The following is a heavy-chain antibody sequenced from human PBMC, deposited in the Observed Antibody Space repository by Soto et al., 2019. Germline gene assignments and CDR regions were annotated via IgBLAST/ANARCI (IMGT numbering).Heavy chain of an antibody. CDR1: GFTFSSYA. D-gene: IGHD5-18*01. J-gene: IGHJ4*02. CDR2: ISGSGGST. V-gene: IGHV3-23*01. CDR3: AKPLQGGYSYGSDS. Sequence: EVQLLESGGGLVQPGGSLRLSCAASGFTFSSYAMSWVRQAPGKGLEWVSAISGSGGSTYYADSVKGRFTISRDNSKNALSLQMNCLRAEDTAVYYCAKPLQGGYSYGSDSWGQGTLVTVSS.